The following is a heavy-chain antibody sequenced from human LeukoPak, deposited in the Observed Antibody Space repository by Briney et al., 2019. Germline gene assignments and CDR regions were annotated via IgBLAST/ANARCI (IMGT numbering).Heavy chain of an antibody. CDR1: GFTFSSYA. V-gene: IGHV3-23*01. Sequence: GGSLRLSCAASGFTFSSYAMSWVRQAPGKGLEWVSAISGSGVSTYYADSVKGRFTISRDNSKNTLYLQMNSLRAEDTAVYYCARRSRYCSSTSCLYYWGQGPLVPVSS. D-gene: IGHD2-2*01. J-gene: IGHJ4*02. CDR3: ARRSRYCSSTSCLYY. CDR2: ISGSGVST.